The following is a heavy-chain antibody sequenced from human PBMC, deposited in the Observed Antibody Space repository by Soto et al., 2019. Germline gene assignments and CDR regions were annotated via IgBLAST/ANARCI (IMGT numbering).Heavy chain of an antibody. CDR2: LYRGGVA. CDR1: GFIVRDNF. J-gene: IGHJ3*01. Sequence: EIQLVESGGGLIQAGGSLRLSCAASGFIVRDNFMIWVRQAPGKGLEWVSALYRGGVAYYADAVKGRFIISRDNPENTLSLNMTSLRTDDSAIDYCARALVEGPAQPRIDAFDLWGQGTVVTVS. V-gene: IGHV3-53*01. CDR3: ARALVEGPAQPRIDAFDL. D-gene: IGHD6-6*01.